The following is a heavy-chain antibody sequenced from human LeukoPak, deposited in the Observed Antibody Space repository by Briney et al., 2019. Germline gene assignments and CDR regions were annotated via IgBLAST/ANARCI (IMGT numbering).Heavy chain of an antibody. CDR3: ARVFVKWDAFDI. CDR2: INPNSGGT. J-gene: IGHJ3*02. CDR1: GYTFTGYY. V-gene: IGHV1-2*02. Sequence: ASVKVSCKASGYTFTGYYMHWVRQAPGQGLEWMGWINPNSGGTKYAQKFQGRVTMTRDTSISTAYMELSRLRSDDTAVYYCARVFVKWDAFDIWGQGTMVTVSS. D-gene: IGHD3-16*02.